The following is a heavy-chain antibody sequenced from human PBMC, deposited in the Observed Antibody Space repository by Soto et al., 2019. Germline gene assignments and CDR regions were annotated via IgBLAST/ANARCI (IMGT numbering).Heavy chain of an antibody. D-gene: IGHD2-21*02. CDR2: IIPVLGVT. V-gene: IGHV1-69*02. CDR1: GSTFSSYT. Sequence: QVHLVQSGAEVKKPGSSVKVSCQASGSTFSSYTVSWVRQAPGQGLEWMGRIIPVLGVTNYAPKFKGRVTSTADKSKTTAYMELSSLRSGETAVYYCARRRYCGADCYSKHYYGMDVWGQGTTVTVSS. CDR3: ARRRYCGADCYSKHYYGMDV. J-gene: IGHJ6*02.